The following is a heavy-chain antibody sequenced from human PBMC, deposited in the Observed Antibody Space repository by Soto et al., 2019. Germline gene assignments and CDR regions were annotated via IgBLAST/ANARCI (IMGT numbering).Heavy chain of an antibody. CDR2: ISWNSGSI. Sequence: EVQLVESGGGLVQPGRSLRLSCAASGFTFDDYAMHWVRQAPGKGLEWVSGISWNSGSIGYADSVKGRFTISRDNAKNSLYLQMNSLRAEDTALYYCAKDTGSSWLFDYWGQGTLVTVSS. CDR1: GFTFDDYA. J-gene: IGHJ4*02. D-gene: IGHD6-13*01. V-gene: IGHV3-9*01. CDR3: AKDTGSSWLFDY.